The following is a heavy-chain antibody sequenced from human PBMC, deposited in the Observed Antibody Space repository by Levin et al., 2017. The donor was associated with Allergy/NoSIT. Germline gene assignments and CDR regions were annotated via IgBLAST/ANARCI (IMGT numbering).Heavy chain of an antibody. CDR3: TKDTKRITMVRGVIIIPFDY. V-gene: IGHV3-23*01. CDR1: GFTFSSYA. CDR2: ISGSGGST. J-gene: IGHJ4*02. D-gene: IGHD3-10*01. Sequence: GGSLRLSCAASGFTFSSYAMSWVRQAPGKGLEWVSAISGSGGSTYYADSVKGRFTISRDNSKNTLYLQMNSLRAEDTAVYYCTKDTKRITMVRGVIIIPFDYWGQGTLVTVSS.